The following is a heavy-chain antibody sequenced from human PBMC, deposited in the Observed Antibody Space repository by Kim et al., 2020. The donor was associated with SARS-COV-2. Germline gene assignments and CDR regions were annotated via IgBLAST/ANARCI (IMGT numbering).Heavy chain of an antibody. D-gene: IGHD6-13*01. J-gene: IGHJ5*02. V-gene: IGHV5-51*01. CDR1: GYSFTSYW. CDR2: IYPGDSDT. Sequence: GESLKISCKGSGYSFTSYWIGWVRQMPGKGLEWMGIIYPGDSDTRYSPSFQGQVTISADKSISTAYLQWSSLKASDTAMYYCAKTESSWFINGWFDPWGQGTLVTVSS. CDR3: AKTESSWFINGWFDP.